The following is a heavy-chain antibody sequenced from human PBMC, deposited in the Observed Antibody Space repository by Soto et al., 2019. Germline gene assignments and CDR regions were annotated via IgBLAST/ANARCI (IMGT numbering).Heavy chain of an antibody. Sequence: PGESLKISCKGSGYSFTSYWISWVRQMPGKGLEWMGRIDPSDSYTNYSPSFQGHVTISADKSISTAYLQWSRLKASDTAMYYCASRVLYRSGWYYFDYWAQGTLVTVSS. CDR2: IDPSDSYT. CDR3: ASRVLYRSGWYYFDY. J-gene: IGHJ4*02. CDR1: GYSFTSYW. V-gene: IGHV5-10-1*01. D-gene: IGHD6-19*01.